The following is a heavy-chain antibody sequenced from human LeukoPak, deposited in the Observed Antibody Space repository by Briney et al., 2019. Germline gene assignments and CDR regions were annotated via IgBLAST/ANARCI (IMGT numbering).Heavy chain of an antibody. J-gene: IGHJ4*02. D-gene: IGHD1-1*01. Sequence: GGSLRLSCAASGFTFISYGMHWVRQAPGKGLEWVAFIRYDGSNKYYADSVKGRFTISRDNSKNTLYLQMNSLRAEDTAVYYCAKDQLSVASEGFDYWGQGTLVTVSS. CDR1: GFTFISYG. CDR2: IRYDGSNK. CDR3: AKDQLSVASEGFDY. V-gene: IGHV3-30*02.